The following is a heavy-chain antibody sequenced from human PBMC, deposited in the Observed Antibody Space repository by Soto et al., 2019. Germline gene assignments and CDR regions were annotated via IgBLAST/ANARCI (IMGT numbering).Heavy chain of an antibody. CDR1: GFTFNNYA. Sequence: EVQLLESGGDLVQPGGSLRLSCAASGFTFNNYALSWVRQAPGKGLEWVSAISASAASTYYADSVKGRFTISRDNSKNTLYMEMNSLRAEDTAVDYCARWTYGDYDRWGRGTLVTVSS. J-gene: IGHJ2*01. D-gene: IGHD4-17*01. V-gene: IGHV3-23*01. CDR2: ISASAAST. CDR3: ARWTYGDYDR.